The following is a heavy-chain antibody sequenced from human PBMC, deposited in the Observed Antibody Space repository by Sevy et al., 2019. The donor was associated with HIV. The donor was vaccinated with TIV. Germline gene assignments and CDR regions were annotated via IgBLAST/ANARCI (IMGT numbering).Heavy chain of an antibody. CDR2: IYYNGHI. J-gene: IGHJ4*02. V-gene: IGHV4-59*08. CDR3: AGENAWGRGYS. CDR1: GGSIISLY. D-gene: IGHD1-26*01. Sequence: SEPLSLASPGSGGSIISLYWNWIRRPPGKELAWFANIYYNGHINYNPSLKGRVTLSLDTSKNQFSLRLSSVTAADTAMYYCAGENAWGRGYSWGQGTLVTVSS.